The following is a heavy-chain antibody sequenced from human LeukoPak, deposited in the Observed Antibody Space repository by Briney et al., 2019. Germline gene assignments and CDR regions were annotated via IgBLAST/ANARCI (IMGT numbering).Heavy chain of an antibody. CDR1: GFTFSSDW. CDR3: ASPGEGGRLWDFDY. D-gene: IGHD2-21*01. J-gene: IGHJ4*02. V-gene: IGHV3-7*01. Sequence: HAGGSLRLSCAASGFTFSSDWMSWVRQAPGKGLEWVANIKQDGSEKYYVVSVKGRFTISRDNAENSLYLQMNSLRAEDTAVYYCASPGEGGRLWDFDYWGQGTLVTVSS. CDR2: IKQDGSEK.